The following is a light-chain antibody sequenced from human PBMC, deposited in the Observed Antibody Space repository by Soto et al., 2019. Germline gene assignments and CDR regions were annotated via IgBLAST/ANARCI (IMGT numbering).Light chain of an antibody. J-gene: IGLJ1*01. V-gene: IGLV2-14*01. Sequence: QSALPQPASVSGSPGQSITISCTGTSSDVGGYNYVSWYQQHPGKYPKLMIYDVSNRPSGVSNRFSGSKSGNTASLTISGLQAEEEADYYCSSYTSSSTHYVFGTGTKLTVL. CDR3: SSYTSSSTHYV. CDR1: SSDVGGYNY. CDR2: DVS.